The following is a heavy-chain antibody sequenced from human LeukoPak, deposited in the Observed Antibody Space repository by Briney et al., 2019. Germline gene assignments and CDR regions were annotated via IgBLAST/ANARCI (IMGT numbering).Heavy chain of an antibody. D-gene: IGHD3-10*01. V-gene: IGHV3-21*01. CDR3: ARDYYGSGSYYYFFDY. Sequence: PGGSLRLSCAASGFTFSSYSMSWVRQTPGKGLEWVSSISSSSSYIFYADSVKGRFTISRDNAKNSLYLQMNSLRAEDTAVYYCARDYYGSGSYYYFFDYWGQGTLVTVSS. CDR2: ISSSSSYI. J-gene: IGHJ4*02. CDR1: GFTFSSYS.